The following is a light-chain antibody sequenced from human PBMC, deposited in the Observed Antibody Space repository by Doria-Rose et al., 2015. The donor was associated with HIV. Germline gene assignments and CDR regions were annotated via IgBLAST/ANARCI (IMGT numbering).Light chain of an antibody. CDR3: QQYYDTPS. J-gene: IGKJ3*01. V-gene: IGKV4-1*01. Sequence: DIQMTQSPESLGMSLGERATLNCKSNQSLLYTSKNYLAWYQQKPVQPPNLLIYWASIRQSGIPARFSGSGSGTDFTLTISSLEAEDVAVYYCQQYYDTPSFSPGTTVDIK. CDR2: WAS. CDR1: QSLLYTSKNY.